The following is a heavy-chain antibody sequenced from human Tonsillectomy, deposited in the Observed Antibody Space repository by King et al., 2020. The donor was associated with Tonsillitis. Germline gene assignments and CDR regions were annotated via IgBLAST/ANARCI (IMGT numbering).Heavy chain of an antibody. Sequence: VQLVESGAVLKKPGESLRISCKISGYKFTTEWITWVRHMPGKGLQWMGRIDPRDSCTNYSPSFRGHVSISADTSISTAYLQWNSLEPSDTAIYYCARIRGWTPGAFEIWGQGTMVTVSS. CDR3: ARIRGWTPGAFEI. CDR2: IDPRDSCT. V-gene: IGHV5-10-1*03. CDR1: GYKFTTEW. D-gene: IGHD3/OR15-3a*01. J-gene: IGHJ3*02.